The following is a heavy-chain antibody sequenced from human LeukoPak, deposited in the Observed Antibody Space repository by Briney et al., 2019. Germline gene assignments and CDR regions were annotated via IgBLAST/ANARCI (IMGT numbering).Heavy chain of an antibody. CDR2: ISWNSGSI. D-gene: IGHD3-22*01. CDR3: AKDHHYDSSGYYSYFDY. CDR1: GFTFSSYA. Sequence: GGSLRLSCAASGFTFSSYAMSWVRQAPGKGLEWVSGISWNSGSIGYADSVKGRFTISRDNAKNSLYLQMNSLRAEDTALYYCAKDHHYDSSGYYSYFDYWGQGTQVTVSS. V-gene: IGHV3-9*01. J-gene: IGHJ4*02.